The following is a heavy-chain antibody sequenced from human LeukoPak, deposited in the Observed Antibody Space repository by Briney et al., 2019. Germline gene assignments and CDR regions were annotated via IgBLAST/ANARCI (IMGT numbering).Heavy chain of an antibody. D-gene: IGHD2-15*01. CDR3: ARGFAVVVVAAPYFFDY. CDR1: GGSFSGYY. V-gene: IGHV4-34*01. CDR2: INHSGST. J-gene: IGHJ4*02. Sequence: SETLSLTCAVYGGSFSGYYWSWIRQPPGRGLEWIGEINHSGSTNYNPSLKSRVTISVDTSKNQFSLKLSSVTAADTAVYYCARGFAVVVVAAPYFFDYWGQGTLVTVSS.